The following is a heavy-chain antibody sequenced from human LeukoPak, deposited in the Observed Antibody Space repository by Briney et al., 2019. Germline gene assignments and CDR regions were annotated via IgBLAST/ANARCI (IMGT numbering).Heavy chain of an antibody. V-gene: IGHV1-24*01. D-gene: IGHD2-2*01. CDR3: ATALVVVPAAIHAFDI. CDR1: GYTLTELS. CDR2: FDPEDGEI. Sequence: ASVKVSFKVSGYTLTELSMHWVRQAPGKGLEWMGGFDPEDGEIIYAQKFQGRVTMTEDTSTDTAYMELSSLRSEDTAVYYCATALVVVPAAIHAFDIWGQGIMVTVSS. J-gene: IGHJ3*02.